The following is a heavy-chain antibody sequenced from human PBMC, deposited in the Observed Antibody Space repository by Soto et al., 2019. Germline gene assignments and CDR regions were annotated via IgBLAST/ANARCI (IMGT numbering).Heavy chain of an antibody. CDR3: ARLHPPLGYYYYYYMDV. CDR1: GGSISSYY. Sequence: SETLSLTCTVSGGSISSYYWSWIRQPPEKGLEWIGQIDYSGSTKYSPSLKSRVTIAVDKSKNQFSLRLSSVTAADTAVYFCARLHPPLGYYYYYYMDVWGKGTTVTVSS. J-gene: IGHJ6*03. V-gene: IGHV4-59*08. D-gene: IGHD2-15*01. CDR2: IDYSGST.